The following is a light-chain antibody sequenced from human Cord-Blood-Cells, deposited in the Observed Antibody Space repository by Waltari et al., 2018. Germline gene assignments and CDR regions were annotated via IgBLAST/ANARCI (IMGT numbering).Light chain of an antibody. V-gene: IGKV1-5*01. CDR1: QSISSW. J-gene: IGKJ2*01. CDR2: DAS. CDR3: QQYNSYLYT. Sequence: DIQMTQSPSPLSASVGDRVTITCRASQSISSWLAWYQQNPGKAPKLLIYDASSLESGVPSRFSGSGSGTEFTLTISSLQPDDFATYYCQQYNSYLYTFGQGTKLEIK.